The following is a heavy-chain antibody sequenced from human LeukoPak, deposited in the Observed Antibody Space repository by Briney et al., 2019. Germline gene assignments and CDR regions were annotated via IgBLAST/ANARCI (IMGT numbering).Heavy chain of an antibody. CDR1: GGTFSSYA. V-gene: IGHV1-18*01. Sequence: ASVTVSCKASGGTFSSYAISWVRQAPGQGLEWMGWISAYNGNTNSAQKLQGRVTMTTDTSTSTAYMELRSLRSDDTAVYYCARDRDYSPIDYWGQGTLVTVSS. CDR2: ISAYNGNT. D-gene: IGHD4-11*01. J-gene: IGHJ4*02. CDR3: ARDRDYSPIDY.